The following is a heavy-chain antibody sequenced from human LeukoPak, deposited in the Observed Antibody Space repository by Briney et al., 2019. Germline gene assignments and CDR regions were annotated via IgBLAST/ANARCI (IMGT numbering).Heavy chain of an antibody. V-gene: IGHV1-18*01. CDR3: ARGVSSVWVVPAAIKGYYFDY. Sequence: ASVKVSCKASGYTFTSYGISWVRQAPGQGLEWMGWISAYNGNANYAQKLQGRVTMTTDTSTSTAYMELRSLRSDDTAVYYCARGVSSVWVVPAAIKGYYFDYWGQGTLVTVSS. CDR2: ISAYNGNA. J-gene: IGHJ4*02. D-gene: IGHD2-2*02. CDR1: GYTFTSYG.